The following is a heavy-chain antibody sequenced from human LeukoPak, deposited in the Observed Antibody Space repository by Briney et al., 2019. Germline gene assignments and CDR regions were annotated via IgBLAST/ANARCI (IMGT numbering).Heavy chain of an antibody. CDR1: GFTFTSYW. V-gene: IGHV3-74*01. D-gene: IGHD4-23*01. CDR2: IDRDGSRI. CDR3: VRGNDYGGPHY. J-gene: IGHJ4*02. Sequence: GGSLRLSCAASGFTFTSYWMHWVRQAPGKGLVWVSRIDRDGSRINYADSVKGRFTISRDNGKNTLFLQMNSLRAEDAAVYYCVRGNDYGGPHYWGQGTLVTVSS.